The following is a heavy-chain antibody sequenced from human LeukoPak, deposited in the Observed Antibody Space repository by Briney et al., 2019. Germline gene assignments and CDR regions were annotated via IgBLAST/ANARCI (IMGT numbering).Heavy chain of an antibody. Sequence: SETLPLTCAVYGGSFSGYYWSWIRQPPGKGLEWIGEINHSGSTNYNPSLKSRVTISVDTSKNQFSLKLSSVTAADTAVYYCARGRDASRDYDPFDYWGQGTLVTVSS. CDR1: GGSFSGYY. CDR2: INHSGST. D-gene: IGHD3-3*01. CDR3: ARGRDASRDYDPFDY. J-gene: IGHJ4*02. V-gene: IGHV4-34*01.